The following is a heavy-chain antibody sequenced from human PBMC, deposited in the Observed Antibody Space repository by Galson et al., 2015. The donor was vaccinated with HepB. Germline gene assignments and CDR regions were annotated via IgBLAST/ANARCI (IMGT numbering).Heavy chain of an antibody. Sequence: SLRLSCAVSGFTFNRYGMHWVRQAPGKGLEWVALIWSNGSNRYYSNSVMGRCTISRDNSKTTLYLEMNSLRAEDTAVYYCAREMATAAPASFDLWGHGTLVTVSS. J-gene: IGHJ4*01. CDR3: AREMATAAPASFDL. CDR1: GFTFNRYG. CDR2: IWSNGSNR. V-gene: IGHV3-33*01. D-gene: IGHD5-24*01.